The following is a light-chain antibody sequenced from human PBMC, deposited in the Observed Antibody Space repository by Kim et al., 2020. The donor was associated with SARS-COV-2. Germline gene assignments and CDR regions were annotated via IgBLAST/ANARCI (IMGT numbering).Light chain of an antibody. V-gene: IGLV1-40*01. J-gene: IGLJ3*02. Sequence: QGVTISCTGSSSSIGAGYAVHWYQQLPGTTPKLLIYANVNRPSGVADRFSGSQSGTSASLAITGLQPEDDADYYCQSYDSSLGSWVFGGGTKVTVL. CDR1: SSSIGAGYA. CDR2: ANV. CDR3: QSYDSSLGSWV.